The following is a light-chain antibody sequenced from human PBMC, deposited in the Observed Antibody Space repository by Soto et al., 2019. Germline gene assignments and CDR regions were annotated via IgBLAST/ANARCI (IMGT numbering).Light chain of an antibody. Sequence: QSVLTQPRSVSGSPGQSVTISCTGTSSDVGSFNYVSWYQQHPDKAPKLMIYDVTKRPSGVPDRFSGSKSGNTASLTISGFQADDEADYYCCSYAGSPYVFGTGTKLTVL. J-gene: IGLJ1*01. CDR1: SSDVGSFNY. V-gene: IGLV2-11*01. CDR3: CSYAGSPYV. CDR2: DVT.